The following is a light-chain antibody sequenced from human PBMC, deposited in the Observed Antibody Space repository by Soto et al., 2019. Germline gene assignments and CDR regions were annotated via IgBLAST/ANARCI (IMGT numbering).Light chain of an antibody. CDR2: WAS. Sequence: DIVMTQSPDSLAVSLGVRATINCKSSQSLLNTSNNKNYLTWYQQKPGQPPKLLIYWASTRESGVPDRLSGSGSGTDFTLTISSLQAEDVAVYYCQQYYSAPRTFGQGTKVDIK. CDR3: QQYYSAPRT. J-gene: IGKJ1*01. CDR1: QSLLNTSNNKNY. V-gene: IGKV4-1*01.